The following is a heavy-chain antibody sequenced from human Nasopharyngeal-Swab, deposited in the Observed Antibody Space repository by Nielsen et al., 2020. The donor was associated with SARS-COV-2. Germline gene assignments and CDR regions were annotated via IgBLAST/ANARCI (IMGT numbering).Heavy chain of an antibody. Sequence: GGPLRLSCATSGFTFSSYAMSWVRQAPGKGLEWVSAISYIGGRTYYADPVKGRFTISRDNSKSTLYLQMISLRPEDTAIYYCAKGDGSSGIFDYWGQGTLVTVSS. CDR1: GFTFSSYA. J-gene: IGHJ4*02. D-gene: IGHD1-26*01. V-gene: IGHV3-23*01. CDR2: ISYIGGRT. CDR3: AKGDGSSGIFDY.